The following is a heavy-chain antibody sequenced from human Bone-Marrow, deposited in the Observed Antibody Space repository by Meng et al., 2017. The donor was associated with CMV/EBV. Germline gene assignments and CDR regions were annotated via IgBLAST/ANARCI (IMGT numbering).Heavy chain of an antibody. CDR3: AKDFHSGGASYFDY. D-gene: IGHD3-16*01. CDR2: ISDGAGST. Sequence: VSGFTFSSYAMSWVRQAPGKGLEWVSSISDGAGSTYYADSVKGRFSISRDNSRNTLYLQMNSLRAEDTAVYYCAKDFHSGGASYFDYWGQGTLVTVSS. CDR1: GFTFSSYA. J-gene: IGHJ4*02. V-gene: IGHV3-23*01.